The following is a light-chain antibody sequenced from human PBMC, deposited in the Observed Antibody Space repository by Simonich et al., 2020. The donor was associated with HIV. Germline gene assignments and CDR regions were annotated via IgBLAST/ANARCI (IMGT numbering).Light chain of an antibody. J-gene: IGLJ3*02. V-gene: IGLV2-8*01. CDR3: SSYVGSNNWV. CDR1: SSDVGGYNY. CDR2: EVS. Sequence: QSALTQPPSASGSPGQSVTISCTGTSSDVGGYNYVSWYQQHPGKAPKLMLYEVSTRPSGVPDHFSGSKSGNTASLTVSGLQAEDEADYYCSSYVGSNNWVFGGGTKLTVL.